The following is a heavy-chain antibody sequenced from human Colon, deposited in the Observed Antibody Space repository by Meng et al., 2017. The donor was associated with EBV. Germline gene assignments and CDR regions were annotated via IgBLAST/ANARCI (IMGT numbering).Heavy chain of an antibody. J-gene: IGHJ4*02. CDR3: ARVWQSLTAFFDS. CDR1: GGSISSSHW. CDR2: VYHTGST. Sequence: QRWGSGPVLVKPSGTLSLACAASGGSISSSHWWTWVRQPPEKGLEWIGEVYHTGSTKYNPSLKSRLTISVDKSKNQFSLNLTSVTAADTAVYYCARVWQSLTAFFDSWGQGTLVTVSS. V-gene: IGHV4-4*02. D-gene: IGHD2-21*01.